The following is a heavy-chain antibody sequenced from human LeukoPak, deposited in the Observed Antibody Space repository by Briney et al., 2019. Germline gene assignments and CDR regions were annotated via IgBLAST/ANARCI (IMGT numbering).Heavy chain of an antibody. CDR2: IYSGGST. CDR3: ARVDHYDILTGYSPYAFDI. J-gene: IGHJ3*02. Sequence: PGGSLRLSCAASGFTVSSNYMSWVRQAPGKGLEWVSVIYSGGSTYYADSVKGRFTISRDNSKNTLYLQMNSLRAEDTAVYYCARVDHYDILTGYSPYAFDIWGQGTMVTVSS. D-gene: IGHD3-9*01. V-gene: IGHV3-53*01. CDR1: GFTVSSNY.